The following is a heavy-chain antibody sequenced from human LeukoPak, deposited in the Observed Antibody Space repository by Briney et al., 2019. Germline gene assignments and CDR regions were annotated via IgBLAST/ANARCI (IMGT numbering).Heavy chain of an antibody. CDR3: ARDRSPAPGRSYGRGHFDY. CDR2: INPNSGDT. J-gene: IGHJ4*02. CDR1: GYTFTAYY. D-gene: IGHD5-18*01. V-gene: IGHV1-2*02. Sequence: EASVKVSCKASGYTFTAYYMHWVRQAPGQGLEWMGCINPNSGDTDYAQKFQDRVTMTRDTSISTVYMELSRLRSDDTAVYYCARDRSPAPGRSYGRGHFDYWGQGTLVTVSS.